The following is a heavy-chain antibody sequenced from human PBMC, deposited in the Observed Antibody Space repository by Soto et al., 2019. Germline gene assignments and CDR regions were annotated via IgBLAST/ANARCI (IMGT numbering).Heavy chain of an antibody. D-gene: IGHD6-13*01. J-gene: IGHJ4*02. CDR3: ARDFSTSADGFDY. CDR2: INPKTGGT. CDR1: GYTFTSYG. V-gene: IGHV1-2*02. Sequence: ASVKVSCKASGYTFTSYGMNWVRQAPGRGLEWMGWINPKTGGTNYAQKFQGRVTLTRDTSINTASMELTRLRSDDTAVYFCARDFSTSADGFDYWGQGTLVTVSS.